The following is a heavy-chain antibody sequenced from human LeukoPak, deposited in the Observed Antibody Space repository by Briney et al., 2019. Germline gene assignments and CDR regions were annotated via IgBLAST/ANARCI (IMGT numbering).Heavy chain of an antibody. CDR1: GYTITGYY. J-gene: IGHJ4*02. Sequence: ASVKVSCKASGYTITGYYMHWVRQAPGQGLEWMGWINPNSGGTNYAQKFQGRVTMTRDTSISTAYMELSRLRSDDTAVYYCASPNYYDSSGYDHWGQGTLVTVSS. CDR3: ASPNYYDSSGYDH. CDR2: INPNSGGT. V-gene: IGHV1-2*02. D-gene: IGHD3-22*01.